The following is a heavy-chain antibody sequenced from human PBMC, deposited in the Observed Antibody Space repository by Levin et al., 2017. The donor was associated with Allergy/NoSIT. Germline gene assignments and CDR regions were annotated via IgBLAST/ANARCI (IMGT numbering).Heavy chain of an antibody. D-gene: IGHD3-16*02. Sequence: PGGSLRLSCAASGFTFSSYGMHWVRQAPGKGLEWVAVISYDGSNKYYADSVKGRFTISRDNSKNTLYLQMNSLRAEDTAVYYCAKDNLGSYRSPGLGYWGQGTLVTVSS. CDR1: GFTFSSYG. CDR2: ISYDGSNK. V-gene: IGHV3-30*18. CDR3: AKDNLGSYRSPGLGY. J-gene: IGHJ4*02.